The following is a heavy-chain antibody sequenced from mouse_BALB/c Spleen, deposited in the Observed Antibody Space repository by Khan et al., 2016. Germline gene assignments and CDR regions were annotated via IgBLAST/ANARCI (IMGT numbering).Heavy chain of an antibody. CDR3: TREGYYPY. CDR1: GFNIKDTY. Sequence: EVQLQESGAELVKPGASVKLSCTASGFNIKDTYMHWVKQRPEQGLEWIGRIDPANVNTKYDPKFQGKATITADTSSNTAYLQLSSLTSEDTAVYYCTREGYYPYWGQSTTLTVSS. J-gene: IGHJ2*01. D-gene: IGHD2-3*01. V-gene: IGHV14-3*02. CDR2: IDPANVNT.